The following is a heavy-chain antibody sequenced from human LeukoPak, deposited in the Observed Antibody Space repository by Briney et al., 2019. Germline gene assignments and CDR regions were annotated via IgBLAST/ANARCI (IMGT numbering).Heavy chain of an antibody. CDR2: ISYSENT. CDR3: AGTSKYMAA. J-gene: IGHJ6*03. CDR1: GGSTSSYY. Sequence: SETLSLTCTVSGGSTSSYYWSWIRQPPGKGLEWIGYISYSENTNYNPSLKSRVIISVDSSKNQFSLKLSSVTAADTAVYYCAGTSKYMAAWGKGTTVTVSS. V-gene: IGHV4-59*08.